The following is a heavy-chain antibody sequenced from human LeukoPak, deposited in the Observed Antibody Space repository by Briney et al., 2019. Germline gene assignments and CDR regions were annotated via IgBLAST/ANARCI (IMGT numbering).Heavy chain of an antibody. CDR1: GYTFTNYF. Sequence: GASVKVSCKASGYTFTNYFLHWVRQAPGQGLEWMGIINPFGGSATYVQKFQGRVTMTRDTSSSTVSMDLSSLKSDDTATYYCARATGGYGDYGWHFDLWGRGTLVTVSS. V-gene: IGHV1-46*01. D-gene: IGHD4-17*01. J-gene: IGHJ2*01. CDR2: INPFGGSA. CDR3: ARATGGYGDYGWHFDL.